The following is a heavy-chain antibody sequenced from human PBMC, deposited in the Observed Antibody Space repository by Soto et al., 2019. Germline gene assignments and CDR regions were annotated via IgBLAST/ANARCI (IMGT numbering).Heavy chain of an antibody. CDR3: ARDSYGTY. Sequence: GGSLRLSCAASGFSVSSNYMSWVRQAPGKGLEWVSLLYTGGSTYYADSVKGRFTISRDNSKNTVYLQMNSLRAEDTAVYYCARDSYGTYWGQGTLVTVSS. V-gene: IGHV3-66*01. D-gene: IGHD2-8*01. CDR1: GFSVSSNY. CDR2: LYTGGST. J-gene: IGHJ4*02.